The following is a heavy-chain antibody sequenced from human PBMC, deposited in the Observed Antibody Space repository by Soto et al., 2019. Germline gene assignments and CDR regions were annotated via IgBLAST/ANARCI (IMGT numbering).Heavy chain of an antibody. CDR3: ARTPRLRFLQWSKTYYFDY. V-gene: IGHV3-74*01. D-gene: IGHD3-3*01. CDR1: GFTFSSYW. Sequence: GGSLRLSCAASGFTFSSYWMHWVRQAPGKGLVWVSRINSDGSSTSYADSVKGRFTISRDNAKNTLYLQMNSLRAEDTAVYYCARTPRLRFLQWSKTYYFDYWGQGTLVTVSS. CDR2: INSDGSST. J-gene: IGHJ4*02.